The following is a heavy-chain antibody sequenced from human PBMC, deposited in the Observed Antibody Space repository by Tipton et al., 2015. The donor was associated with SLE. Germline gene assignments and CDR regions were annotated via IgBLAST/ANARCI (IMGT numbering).Heavy chain of an antibody. J-gene: IGHJ5*01. V-gene: IGHV4-4*07. CDR3: ARHGTAVHYYDNSGFFDF. D-gene: IGHD3-22*01. Sequence: TLSLTCTVSGGSISSYYWSWIRQTAGKGLEWIGRIYTSGSTNYNPSLNSRLTMSVDASKNQFSLNLISVTAADTAVYYCARHGTAVHYYDNSGFFDFWGQGRLVTVSS. CDR1: GGSISSYY. CDR2: IYTSGST.